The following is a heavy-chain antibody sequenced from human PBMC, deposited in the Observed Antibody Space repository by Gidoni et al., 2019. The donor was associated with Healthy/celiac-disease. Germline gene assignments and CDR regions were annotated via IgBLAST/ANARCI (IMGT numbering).Heavy chain of an antibody. Sequence: EVQLVESGGGLVQPGGSLRLSCAASGFPFSSYSMNWVRQAPGKGLEWVSYISSSSSTIYYADSVKGRFTISRDNAKNSLYLQMNSLRDEDTAVYYCARVGTIFGEGDFDYWGQGTLVTVSS. J-gene: IGHJ4*02. CDR2: ISSSSSTI. V-gene: IGHV3-48*02. D-gene: IGHD3-3*01. CDR1: GFPFSSYS. CDR3: ARVGTIFGEGDFDY.